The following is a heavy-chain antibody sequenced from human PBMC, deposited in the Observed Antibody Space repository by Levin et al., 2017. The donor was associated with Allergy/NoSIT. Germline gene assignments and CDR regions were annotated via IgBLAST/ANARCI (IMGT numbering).Heavy chain of an antibody. J-gene: IGHJ4*02. V-gene: IGHV4-39*07. D-gene: IGHD3-22*01. CDR3: ARDPYYDSSGYYVFDY. CDR1: GGSISSSSYY. Sequence: PSETLSLTCTVSGGSISSSSYYWGWIRQPPGKGLEWIGSIYYSGSTYYNPSLKSRVTISVDTSKNQFSLKLSSVTAADTAVYYCARDPYYDSSGYYVFDYWGQGTLVTVSS. CDR2: IYYSGST.